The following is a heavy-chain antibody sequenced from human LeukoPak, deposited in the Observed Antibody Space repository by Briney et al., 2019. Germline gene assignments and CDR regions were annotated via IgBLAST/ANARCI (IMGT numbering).Heavy chain of an antibody. CDR2: IYDSGST. V-gene: IGHV4-61*01. J-gene: IGHJ4*02. Sequence: SETLSLTCTVSGGSVTSDSYYWSWIRQPPGKGLEWIGYIYDSGSTNYNPSLKSRVTISLDTSKNQFSLKLSSVTAADTAVYYCATGDGGYWGQGTLVTVSS. D-gene: IGHD3-16*01. CDR3: ATGDGGY. CDR1: GGSVTSDSYY.